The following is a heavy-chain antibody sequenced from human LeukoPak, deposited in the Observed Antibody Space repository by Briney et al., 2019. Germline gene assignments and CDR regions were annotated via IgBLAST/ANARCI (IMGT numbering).Heavy chain of an antibody. D-gene: IGHD5-18*01. CDR3: ARDPRYSYGLPLDY. Sequence: GGSLRLSCEASGFIFSSYEMNWVRQAPGKGLEWVSFISSSGRTMYYADSMKSRFTVSRDNAKNSVYLQMNSLRAEDTAVYYCARDPRYSYGLPLDYWGQGTLVTVSS. V-gene: IGHV3-48*03. CDR2: ISSSGRTM. J-gene: IGHJ4*02. CDR1: GFIFSSYE.